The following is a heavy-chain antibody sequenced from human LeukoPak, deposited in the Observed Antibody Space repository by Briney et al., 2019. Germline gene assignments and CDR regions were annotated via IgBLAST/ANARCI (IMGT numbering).Heavy chain of an antibody. D-gene: IGHD3-9*01. CDR2: IYSGGST. CDR3: ARSTYDVLTGYQGAFDI. Sequence: PGGSLRLSCAASGFSVNRDYMSWVRQAPGKGLEWVSVIYSGGSTYYADSVKGRFTISRDSSKNTFLQMNSLRAGDTAVYYCARSTYDVLTGYQGAFDIWGQGTMVTVSS. CDR1: GFSVNRDY. V-gene: IGHV3-66*01. J-gene: IGHJ3*02.